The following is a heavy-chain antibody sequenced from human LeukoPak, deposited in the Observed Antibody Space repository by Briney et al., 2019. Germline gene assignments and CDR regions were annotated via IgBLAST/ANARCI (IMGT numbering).Heavy chain of an antibody. D-gene: IGHD3-22*01. CDR3: AMFYDSSGYYWFDP. CDR1: GYTFTSYD. CDR2: MNTNSGNT. V-gene: IGHV1-8*01. Sequence: ASVKVSCKASGYTFTSYDINWVRQATGQGLEWMGWMNTNSGNTGYAQKFQGRVTMTRNTSISTAYMELSSLRSEDTAVYYCAMFYDSSGYYWFDPWGQGTLVTVSS. J-gene: IGHJ5*02.